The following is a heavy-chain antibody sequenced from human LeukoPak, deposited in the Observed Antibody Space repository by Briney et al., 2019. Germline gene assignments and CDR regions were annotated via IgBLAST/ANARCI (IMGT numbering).Heavy chain of an antibody. J-gene: IGHJ2*01. CDR1: RCTFGSYV. CDR3: AKEGDTALVTGYFDL. CDR2: SIPIFGTA. Sequence: AVKVSCKASRCTFGSYVIRWVRQAPGQEREWMGGSIPIFGTAHYAQKFQGRLTITADQSTSTVYMEMSSLRSEDTAMYYCAKEGDTALVTGYFDLWGRGTLVTVSS. D-gene: IGHD5-18*01. V-gene: IGHV1-69*13.